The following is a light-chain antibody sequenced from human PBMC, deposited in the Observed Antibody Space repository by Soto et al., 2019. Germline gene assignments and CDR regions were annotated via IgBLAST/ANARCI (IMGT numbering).Light chain of an antibody. V-gene: IGKV1-5*01. CDR3: LQDYSYPRT. Sequence: DIQMTQSPSTLSASVGDRVTITCRASQTISSWLAWYQQKPGKAPELLIYAASSLHSGVPSRFSGSGSGTDFTLTITSLQPEDFATYYCLQDYSYPRTFGQGTKVDIK. J-gene: IGKJ1*01. CDR2: AAS. CDR1: QTISSW.